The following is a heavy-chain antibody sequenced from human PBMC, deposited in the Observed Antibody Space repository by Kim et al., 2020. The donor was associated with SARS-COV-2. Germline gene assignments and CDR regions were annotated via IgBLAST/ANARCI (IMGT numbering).Heavy chain of an antibody. Sequence: TGYADSVKGRFTISRDNAKNSLYLQMNSLRAEDTALYHCARAGVTSAFDIWGQETMVTVSS. CDR3: ARAGVTSAFDI. D-gene: IGHD3-10*01. V-gene: IGHV3-20*01. CDR2: T. J-gene: IGHJ3*02.